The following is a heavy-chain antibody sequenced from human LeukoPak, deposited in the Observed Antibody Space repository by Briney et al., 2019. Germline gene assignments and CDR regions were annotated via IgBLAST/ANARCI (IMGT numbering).Heavy chain of an antibody. D-gene: IGHD3-3*01. CDR3: ARDYSSFWSGYYTYYFDY. CDR1: GYTNTGYY. Sequence: ASVKVSCKASGYTNTGYYMHLVRQATGQGLEWMGWISAYNGNTNYAQKLQGRVTMTTDTSTSTAYMELRSLRSDDTAVYYCARDYSSFWSGYYTYYFDYWGQGTLVTVSS. J-gene: IGHJ4*02. V-gene: IGHV1-18*04. CDR2: ISAYNGNT.